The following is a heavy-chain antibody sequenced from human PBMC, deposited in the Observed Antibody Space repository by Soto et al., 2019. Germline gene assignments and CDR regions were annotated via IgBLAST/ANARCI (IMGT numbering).Heavy chain of an antibody. CDR3: VRSVILSGGSYKGLIRLHYFDT. V-gene: IGHV4-31*09. D-gene: IGHD3-3*01. J-gene: IGHJ4*02. CDR2: IYYSGST. Sequence: SETLSLTCTVSGGSISSGGYYWSWIRQHPGKGLEWIGYIYYSGSTYYNPSLKNRVTLSLDESKNEFSLNMDSVTAADTAIYYCVRSVILSGGSYKGLIRLHYFDTWGPGTLVTVSS. CDR1: GGSISSGGYY.